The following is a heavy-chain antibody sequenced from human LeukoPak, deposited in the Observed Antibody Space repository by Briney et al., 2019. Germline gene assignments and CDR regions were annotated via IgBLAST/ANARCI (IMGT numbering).Heavy chain of an antibody. D-gene: IGHD2-2*02. CDR2: ISSSSSYI. CDR1: GFTFSSYS. CDR3: ARDSPFPVVPAAIDY. V-gene: IGHV3-21*01. J-gene: IGHJ4*02. Sequence: GGSLRLSCAASGFTFSSYSMNWVRQAPGKGLEWVSSISSSSSYIYYADSVKGRFTISRDNAKNSLYLQMNSLRAEDTAVYYCARDSPFPVVPAAIDYWGQGTLVTVSS.